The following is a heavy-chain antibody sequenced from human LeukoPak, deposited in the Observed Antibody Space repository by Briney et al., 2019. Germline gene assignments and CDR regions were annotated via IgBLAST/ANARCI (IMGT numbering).Heavy chain of an antibody. Sequence: SETLSLTCTVSGGSISNYFWSWIRQPPGKGLEWIGYIFISGGTNYNPSLKSRVTMSEDRSKNQFSLELSSVTAADTAEYYCARLADTTVANYYLDYWGQGTLVTVSS. D-gene: IGHD1-26*01. CDR1: GGSISNYF. J-gene: IGHJ4*02. CDR2: IFISGGT. CDR3: ARLADTTVANYYLDY. V-gene: IGHV4-4*09.